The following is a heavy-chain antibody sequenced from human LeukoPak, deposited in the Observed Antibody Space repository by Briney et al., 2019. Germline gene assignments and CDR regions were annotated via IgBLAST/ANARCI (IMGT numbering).Heavy chain of an antibody. CDR2: IYYSGST. J-gene: IGHJ6*03. CDR1: GDSISGSSDY. D-gene: IGHD3-16*01. V-gene: IGHV4-39*07. Sequence: SETLSLTCTVSGDSISGSSDYWGWIRQPPGKGLEWIGSIYYSGSTYYNPSLKSRVTISVDTSKNQFSLKLSSVTAADTAVYYCARETSQKGAHYMDVWGKGTTITISS. CDR3: ARETSQKGAHYMDV.